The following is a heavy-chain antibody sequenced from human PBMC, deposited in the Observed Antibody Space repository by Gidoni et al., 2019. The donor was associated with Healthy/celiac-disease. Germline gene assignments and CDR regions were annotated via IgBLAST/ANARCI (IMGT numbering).Heavy chain of an antibody. CDR3: ARSRALGLRLGASDY. J-gene: IGHJ4*02. D-gene: IGHD3-16*01. Sequence: QVLLQESGPGLVKPSETLSLTCTVSGGSISSHYWNWIRQPPGKELEWIGYIYYSGGTNYNPSLKSRVTISGDTSKTQFSLKLSSVTAADTAVYYCARSRALGLRLGASDYWGQGTLVTVSS. CDR2: IYYSGGT. V-gene: IGHV4-59*11. CDR1: GGSISSHY.